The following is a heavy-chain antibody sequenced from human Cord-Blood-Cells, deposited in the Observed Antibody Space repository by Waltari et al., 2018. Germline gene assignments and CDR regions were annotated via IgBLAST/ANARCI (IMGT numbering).Heavy chain of an antibody. CDR3: ARGSDIVVVPAAINYYYYGMDV. J-gene: IGHJ6*02. CDR2: INHSGST. Sequence: QVQLQQWGAGLLKPSETLSLTSAVYVGSFSGYYWRRIRPPPGKGLEWIGEINHSGSTNDNPSLKSRVTISVDTSKNQFSLKLSSVTAADTAVYYCARGSDIVVVPAAINYYYYGMDVWGQGTTVTVSS. CDR1: VGSFSGYY. V-gene: IGHV4-34*01. D-gene: IGHD2-2*01.